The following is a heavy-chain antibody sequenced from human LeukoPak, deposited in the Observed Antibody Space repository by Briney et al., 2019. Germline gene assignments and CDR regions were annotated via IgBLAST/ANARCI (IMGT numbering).Heavy chain of an antibody. V-gene: IGHV3-33*08. CDR1: GFTFSSYT. CDR2: IWYDGSNK. D-gene: IGHD6-19*01. CDR3: ATAVASSSGWYADY. J-gene: IGHJ4*02. Sequence: PGGSLRLSCAVSGFTFSSYTMHWVRQAPGKGLEWVAVIWYDGSNKYYADSVKGRFTVSRDNSKNTLYLQMNSLRAEDTAVYYCATAVASSSGWYADYWGQGTLVTVSS.